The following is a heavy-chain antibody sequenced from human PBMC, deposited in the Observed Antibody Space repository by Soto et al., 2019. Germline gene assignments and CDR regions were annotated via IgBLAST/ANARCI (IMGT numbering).Heavy chain of an antibody. V-gene: IGHV4-59*01. J-gene: IGHJ4*02. D-gene: IGHD6-19*01. CDR3: ARGSSGWPPRLDY. CDR1: GGPISGYY. CDR2: IYYSGST. Sequence: QVQLQESGPGLVKPSETLSLNCTVSGGPISGYYWSWIRQSPGKGLEWIGYIYYSGSTNYNPSLKSRVTISVDTFKNQFSPELSSVTAADTAVYYCARGSSGWPPRLDYWGQGTLVTVSS.